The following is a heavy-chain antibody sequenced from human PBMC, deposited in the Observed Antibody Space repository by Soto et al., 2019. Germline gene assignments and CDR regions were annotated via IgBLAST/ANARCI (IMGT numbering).Heavy chain of an antibody. CDR3: ARVPSLQQLVNNWFDP. CDR1: GGTFSSYA. D-gene: IGHD6-6*01. V-gene: IGHV1-69*01. CDR2: IIPIFGTA. Sequence: QVQLVQSGAEVKKPGSSVKVSCKASGGTFSSYAISWVRQAPGQGLEWMGGIIPIFGTANYAQKFQGRVTITANESTSTAYMELSSLRSEDTAVSSCARVPSLQQLVNNWFDPWGQGTLVTVSS. J-gene: IGHJ5*02.